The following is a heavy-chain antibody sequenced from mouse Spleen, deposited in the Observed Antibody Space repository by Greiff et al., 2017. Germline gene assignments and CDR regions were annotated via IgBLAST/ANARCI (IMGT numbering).Heavy chain of an antibody. D-gene: IGHD1-1*01. CDR3: ARSIYYYGSSHEDYFDY. CDR2: IYPRDGST. V-gene: IGHV1-85*01. CDR1: GYTFTSYD. J-gene: IGHJ2*01. Sequence: QVQLQQSGPELVKPGASVKLSCKASGYTFTSYDINWVKQRPGQGLEWIGWIYPRDGSTKYNEKFKGKATLTVDTSSSTAYMELHSLTSEDSAVYFCARSIYYYGSSHEDYFDYWGQGTTLTVSS.